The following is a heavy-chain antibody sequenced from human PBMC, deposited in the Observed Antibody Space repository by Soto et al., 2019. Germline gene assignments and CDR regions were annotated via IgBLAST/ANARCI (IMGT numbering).Heavy chain of an antibody. Sequence: ASVKVSCKASGYTFTSYAMNWVRQAPGQGLEWMGWINTNTGNPTYAQGFTGRFVFSLDTSVSTAYLQISSLKAEDTAVYYCARGRLHMTTVTHAHWYFDLWGRGTLVTVSS. CDR3: ARGRLHMTTVTHAHWYFDL. D-gene: IGHD4-17*01. CDR1: GYTFTSYA. J-gene: IGHJ2*01. V-gene: IGHV7-4-1*02. CDR2: INTNTGNP.